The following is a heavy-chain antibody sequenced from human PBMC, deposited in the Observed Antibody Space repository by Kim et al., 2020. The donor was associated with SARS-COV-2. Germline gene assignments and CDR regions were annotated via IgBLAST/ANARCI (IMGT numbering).Heavy chain of an antibody. CDR2: INSDGSRT. CDR1: GFTINNFW. CDR3: ARDQDHSFGYSYYYMNV. D-gene: IGHD4-4*01. V-gene: IGHV3-74*01. Sequence: GGSLRLSCAASGFTINNFWMHWVPQVPGKGLVLVSRINSDGSRTDYADSVKGRFTISRDDAKNRLYLQMNILRAEDTAVYYCARDQDHSFGYSYYYMNV. J-gene: IGHJ6*03.